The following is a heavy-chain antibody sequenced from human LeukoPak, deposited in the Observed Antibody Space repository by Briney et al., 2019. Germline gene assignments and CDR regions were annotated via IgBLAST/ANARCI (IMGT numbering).Heavy chain of an antibody. CDR1: GGSFSSNY. CDR3: ARYIAAADCCFDY. Sequence: ETLSLTCTVSGGSFSSNYWSWIRQPPGKGLEWIGYISSSGSTNYSPSLKSRVTISVDTSKNQLSLRLSSVIAADTAVYYCARYIAAADCCFDYWGQGTLVTVSS. D-gene: IGHD6-13*01. V-gene: IGHV4-4*09. J-gene: IGHJ4*02. CDR2: ISSSGST.